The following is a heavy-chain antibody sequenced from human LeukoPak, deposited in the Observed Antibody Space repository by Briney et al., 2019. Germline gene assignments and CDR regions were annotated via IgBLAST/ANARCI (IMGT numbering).Heavy chain of an antibody. CDR3: ARGLVPSDY. CDR1: GGSFSGYY. V-gene: IGHV4-34*01. D-gene: IGHD3-10*01. Sequence: SETLSLTCAVYGGSFSGYYWSWIRQPPGKGLEWIGEINHSGSTNYNPSLKSRVTISVDTSKNQFSLKLSSVTAADTAVYYCARGLVPSDYWGQGTLVTISS. CDR2: INHSGST. J-gene: IGHJ4*02.